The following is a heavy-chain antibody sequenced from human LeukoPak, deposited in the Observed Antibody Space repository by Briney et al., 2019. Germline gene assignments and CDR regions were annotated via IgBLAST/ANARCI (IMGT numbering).Heavy chain of an antibody. CDR2: VSGSGGNT. D-gene: IGHD6-19*01. CDR3: AKSLAVPGSPDY. J-gene: IGHJ4*02. V-gene: IGHV3-23*01. CDR1: GFTFTHSA. Sequence: PGGSLRLSCAASGFTFTHSAMTWVRQAPGKGLEWVSTVSGSGGNTYYADSVKGRFTISRDNSENTLYLQMNSLRAQDTAVYYCAKSLAVPGSPDYWGQGTLVTVSS.